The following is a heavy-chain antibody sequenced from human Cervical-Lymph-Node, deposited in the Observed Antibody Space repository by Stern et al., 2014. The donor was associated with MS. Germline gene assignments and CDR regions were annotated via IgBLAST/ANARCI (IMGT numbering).Heavy chain of an antibody. J-gene: IGHJ6*02. CDR2: IYYSGKT. D-gene: IGHD2-2*01. Sequence: QVQLQESGPGLVKPSETLSLTCSVSGDSITSGSYYWTWIRQPPGKGLEWIGYIYYSGKTNYTPSLKSRVTISIDTSKNQLSLNLSSVTAADTAVYYCARDRVVVVPTAVSKVFDHYYHGMDVWGQGTAVTVSS. CDR1: GDSITSGSYY. CDR3: ARDRVVVVPTAVSKVFDHYYHGMDV. V-gene: IGHV4-61*01.